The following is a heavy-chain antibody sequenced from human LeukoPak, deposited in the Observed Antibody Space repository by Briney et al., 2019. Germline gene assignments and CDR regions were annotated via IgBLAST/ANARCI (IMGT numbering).Heavy chain of an antibody. D-gene: IGHD3-22*01. V-gene: IGHV1-2*02. CDR1: GYTFTGYY. J-gene: IGHJ4*02. CDR2: INPNSGGT. CDR3: AKSQYYFDSSGLFAY. Sequence: ASVKVSCTASGYTFTGYYMHWVRQAPGQGLEWMGWINPNSGGTNYAQKFQGRVTMTRDTSISTAYMELSRLRSDDTAVYYCAKSQYYFDSSGLFAYWGQGTLVTVSS.